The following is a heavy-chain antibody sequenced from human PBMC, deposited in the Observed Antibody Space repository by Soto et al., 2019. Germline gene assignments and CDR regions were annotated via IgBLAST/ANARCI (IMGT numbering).Heavy chain of an antibody. Sequence: QVQLQESGPGLVKPSETLSLTCTVSGDSMTKYYWRWIRQPAGKGLEWIGRIYTSGSTNYNPSLKSRVTMSIATSNTHFSLKLKPVTAADTAVYYCASTVGAAYYFDFWGQGALVTVSS. J-gene: IGHJ4*02. CDR1: GDSMTKYY. CDR3: ASTVGAAYYFDF. V-gene: IGHV4-4*07. CDR2: IYTSGST. D-gene: IGHD1-26*01.